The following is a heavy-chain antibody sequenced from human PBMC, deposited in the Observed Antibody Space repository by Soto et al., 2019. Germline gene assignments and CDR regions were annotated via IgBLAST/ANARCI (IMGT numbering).Heavy chain of an antibody. CDR3: ARDRLPMVVVVMGWFDP. Sequence: EVQLVESGGGLVKPGGSLRLSCAASGFTFSSYSMNWVRQAPGKGLEWVSSISSSSSYIYYADSVKGRFTISRDNAKNSLYLQMNSLRAEDTAVYYCARDRLPMVVVVMGWFDPWGQGTLVTVSS. D-gene: IGHD3-22*01. V-gene: IGHV3-21*01. CDR2: ISSSSSYI. CDR1: GFTFSSYS. J-gene: IGHJ5*02.